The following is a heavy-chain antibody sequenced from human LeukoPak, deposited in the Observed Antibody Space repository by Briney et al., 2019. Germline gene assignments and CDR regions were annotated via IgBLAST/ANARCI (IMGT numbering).Heavy chain of an antibody. CDR1: GGSFSGYY. CDR2: INHSGST. V-gene: IGHV4-34*01. J-gene: IGHJ4*02. CDR3: ARGLPIVVVPAARRGAFDY. D-gene: IGHD2-2*01. Sequence: SETLSLTCAVYGGSFSGYYWSWIRQPPGKGLEWIGEINHSGSTNYNPSLKSRVTISVDTSKNQYSLKLSSVTAADTAVYYCARGLPIVVVPAARRGAFDYWGQGTLVTVSS.